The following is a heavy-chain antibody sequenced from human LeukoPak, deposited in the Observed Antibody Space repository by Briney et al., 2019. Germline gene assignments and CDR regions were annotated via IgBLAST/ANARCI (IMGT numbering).Heavy chain of an antibody. J-gene: IGHJ3*02. D-gene: IGHD1-14*01. CDR1: GFTFSSYG. V-gene: IGHV3-30*18. CDR3: AKDLYTGAFDI. Sequence: GGSLRLSCAASGFTFSSYGMHWVRQAPGKGLEWVAVISYDGSNKYYADSVKGRFTISRDNSKNTLYLQMNSLRAEDTAVYYCAKDLYTGAFDIWGQGTMVTVSS. CDR2: ISYDGSNK.